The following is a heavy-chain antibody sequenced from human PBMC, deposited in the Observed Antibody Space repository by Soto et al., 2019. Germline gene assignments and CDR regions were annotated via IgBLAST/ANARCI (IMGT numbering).Heavy chain of an antibody. CDR1: GFTFSSYA. V-gene: IGHV3-30-3*01. CDR3: ARDTPYDYVWGPFDP. Sequence: GGSLRLSCAGSGFTFSSYAMHWVRQAPGKGLEWVAVISYDGSNKYYADSVKGRFTISRDNSKNTLYLQMNSLRAEDTAVYYCARDTPYDYVWGPFDPWGQGTLVTVSS. CDR2: ISYDGSNK. D-gene: IGHD3-16*01. J-gene: IGHJ5*02.